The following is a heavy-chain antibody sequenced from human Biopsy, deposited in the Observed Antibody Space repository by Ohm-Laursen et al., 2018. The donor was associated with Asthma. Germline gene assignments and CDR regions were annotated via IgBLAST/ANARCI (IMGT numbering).Heavy chain of an antibody. CDR2: IHHSGTS. D-gene: IGHD6-19*01. CDR3: ARIPRRSGSYLVDY. J-gene: IGHJ4*02. Sequence: TLSLTCTVSGDSIASGGCCWNWIRQHPGKGLEWIGYIHHSGTSYFNPSLKSRVSFSRDTSKSQFSLRLSSVTAADTAMYYCARIPRRSGSYLVDYWGQGTLVTVSS. V-gene: IGHV4-31*03. CDR1: GDSIASGGCC.